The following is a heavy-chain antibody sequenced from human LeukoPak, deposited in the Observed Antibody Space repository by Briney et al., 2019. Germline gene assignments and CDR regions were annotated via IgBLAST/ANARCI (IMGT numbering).Heavy chain of an antibody. CDR1: GGSFSGYY. Sequence: SETLSLTCAIYGGSFSGYYWSWIRQPPGKELEWIGEINHSGSTNYNPSLKSRVTISVDTSKNQFSLKLISVTAADTAVYYCARGQAFDLWGRGTLVTVSS. CDR2: INHSGST. J-gene: IGHJ2*01. CDR3: ARGQAFDL. V-gene: IGHV4-34*01.